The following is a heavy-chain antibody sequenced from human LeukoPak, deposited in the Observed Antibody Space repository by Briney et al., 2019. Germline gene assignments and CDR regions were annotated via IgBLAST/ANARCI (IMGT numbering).Heavy chain of an antibody. CDR1: GFTFSSYA. J-gene: IGHJ4*02. Sequence: GGSLRLSCAASGFTFSSYAMSWVRQAPGKGLEWVSAISGSGGSTYYADSVKGRFTISRDNSKNTLYLQMNSLRAEDTAVYYCAKDLKVRGVSSADYWGQGTLVTVSS. D-gene: IGHD3-10*01. CDR2: ISGSGGST. CDR3: AKDLKVRGVSSADY. V-gene: IGHV3-23*01.